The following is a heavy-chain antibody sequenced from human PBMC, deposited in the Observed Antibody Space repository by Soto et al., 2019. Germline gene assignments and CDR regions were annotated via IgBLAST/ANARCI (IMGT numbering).Heavy chain of an antibody. CDR1: GYTFTIYD. CDR2: MDPNSGNT. V-gene: IGHV1-8*01. J-gene: IGHJ6*03. CDR3: ARELSSSIAARHYYYYMDV. Sequence: GASVKVSCKASGYTFTIYDINWVRQATGQGLEWMGWMDPNSGNTGYAQKFQGRVTMTRNTSISTAYMELSSLRSEDTAVYYCARELSSSIAARHYYYYMDVWGKGTTVTVSS. D-gene: IGHD6-6*01.